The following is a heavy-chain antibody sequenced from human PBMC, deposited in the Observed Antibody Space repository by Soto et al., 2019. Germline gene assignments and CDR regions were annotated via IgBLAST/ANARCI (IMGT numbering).Heavy chain of an antibody. V-gene: IGHV3-7*01. J-gene: IGHJ3*02. CDR2: IKQDGSEK. CDR3: ARGGALRFLGAFDI. Sequence: GGSLRLSCAASGFTFSSYWMSWVRQAPGKGLEWVANIKQDGSEKYYVDSVKGRFTISRDNAKNSLYLQMNSLRAEDTAVYYCARGGALRFLGAFDIWGQGTMVTVSS. CDR1: GFTFSSYW. D-gene: IGHD3-3*01.